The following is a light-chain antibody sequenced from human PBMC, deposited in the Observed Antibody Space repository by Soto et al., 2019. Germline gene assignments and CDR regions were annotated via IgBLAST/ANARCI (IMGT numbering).Light chain of an antibody. CDR3: QQYYSTPRT. CDR2: WAS. J-gene: IGKJ1*01. V-gene: IGKV4-1*01. Sequence: DIVMTQSPDSLAVSLGERDTINCKSSQSVLYSSNNKNYLAWYQQKPGQPPKLLIYWASTRESGVPDRFSGSGSGTDFTLTISSLRAEDVAVYYCQQYYSTPRTFGQGTKVEIK. CDR1: QSVLYSSNNKNY.